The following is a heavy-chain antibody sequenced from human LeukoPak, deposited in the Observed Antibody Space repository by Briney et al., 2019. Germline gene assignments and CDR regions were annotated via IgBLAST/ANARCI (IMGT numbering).Heavy chain of an antibody. J-gene: IGHJ3*02. V-gene: IGHV4-4*02. Sequence: PSETLSLTCAVSGGSTSSSNWWSWVRQPPGKGLEWIGEIYHSGSTNYNPSLKSRVTISVDKSKNQFSLKLSSVTAADTAVYYCATGPKVRGVGLSAFDIWGQGTMVTVSS. CDR1: GGSTSSSNW. CDR2: IYHSGST. CDR3: ATGPKVRGVGLSAFDI. D-gene: IGHD3-10*01.